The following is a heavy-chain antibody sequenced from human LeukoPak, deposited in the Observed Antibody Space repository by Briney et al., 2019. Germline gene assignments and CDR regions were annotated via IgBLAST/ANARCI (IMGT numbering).Heavy chain of an antibody. V-gene: IGHV1-18*01. CDR1: GYTFTSYG. D-gene: IGHD3-22*01. Sequence: ASVKVSCKASGYTFTSYGISWVRQAPGQGFEWMGWISAYNGNTNYAQKLQGRVTMTTDTSTSTAYMELRSLRSDDTAVYYCARGVYYYYDSSGYPPPDYWGQGTLVTVSS. CDR2: ISAYNGNT. CDR3: ARGVYYYYDSSGYPPPDY. J-gene: IGHJ4*02.